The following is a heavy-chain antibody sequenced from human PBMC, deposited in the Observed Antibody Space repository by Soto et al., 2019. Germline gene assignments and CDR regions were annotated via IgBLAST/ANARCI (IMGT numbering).Heavy chain of an antibody. D-gene: IGHD3-16*01. V-gene: IGHV3-7*01. CDR1: GFIFRNYW. J-gene: IGHJ1*01. Sequence: DVQLVESGGGLVQPGGSLRLSCGPSGFIFRNYWMSWVRQFPGKGLEWVAHIKEDGSDKYYRDSVKGRFIISRDNAKNSLFLQMNSLRAEDTAVYYCATTLTTSAEYFQYWGQGTLVTVSS. CDR3: ATTLTTSAEYFQY. CDR2: IKEDGSDK.